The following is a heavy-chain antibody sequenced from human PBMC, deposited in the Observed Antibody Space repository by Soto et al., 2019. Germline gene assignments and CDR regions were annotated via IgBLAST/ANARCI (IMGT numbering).Heavy chain of an antibody. J-gene: IGHJ4*02. CDR3: ARDSSSYYDSSGYSPPGFDY. V-gene: IGHV1-18*01. CDR2: ISAYNGNT. Sequence: ASVKVSCKASGYTFTGYAMHWVRQAPGQGLEWMGWISAYNGNTNYAQKFQGRVTMTTDTSTSTAYMELRSLRSDDTAVYYCARDSSSYYDSSGYSPPGFDYWGQGTLVTVSS. CDR1: GYTFTGYA. D-gene: IGHD3-22*01.